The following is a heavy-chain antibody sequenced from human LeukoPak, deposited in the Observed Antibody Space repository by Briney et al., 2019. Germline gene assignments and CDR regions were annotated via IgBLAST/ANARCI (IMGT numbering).Heavy chain of an antibody. V-gene: IGHV4-34*01. CDR2: INPSGST. CDR3: ASQGHHGKIVGTTLSYFYMDV. CDR1: GGSFSGYY. J-gene: IGHJ6*03. D-gene: IGHD1-26*01. Sequence: LKPSETLSLTCAVYGGSFSGYYWSWIRQPPGKGLEWIGEINPSGSTNYNPSLKSRVTISVDTSKNQFSLKLSSVTAADTAFYYCASQGHHGKIVGTTLSYFYMDVWGKGTTATVSS.